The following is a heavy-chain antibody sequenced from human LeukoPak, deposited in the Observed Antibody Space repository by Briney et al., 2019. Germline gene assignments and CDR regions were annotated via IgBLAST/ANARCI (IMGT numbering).Heavy chain of an antibody. CDR3: ARSSTYDSSGYSPSWGYFDY. CDR1: GGTFSSYA. J-gene: IGHJ4*02. Sequence: SVTVSCKASGGTFSSYAISWVRQAPGQGLEWMGGIIPIFGTANYAQKFQGRVTITADESTSTAYMELSSLRSEDTAVYYCARSSTYDSSGYSPSWGYFDYWGQGTLVTVSS. V-gene: IGHV1-69*13. D-gene: IGHD3-22*01. CDR2: IIPIFGTA.